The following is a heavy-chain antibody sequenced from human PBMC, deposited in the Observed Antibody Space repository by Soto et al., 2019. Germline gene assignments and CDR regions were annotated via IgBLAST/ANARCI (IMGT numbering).Heavy chain of an antibody. CDR2: IYYSGST. D-gene: IGHD4-17*01. J-gene: IGHJ5*02. CDR3: ARTTTVTTSSWFDP. Sequence: SETLSLTCTVSGGSISRGGYYWSGIRQHPGKGLEWIGYIYYSGSTYYNPSLKSRVTISVDTSKNQFSLKLSSVTAADTAVYYCARTTTVTTSSWFDPWGQGTLVTVSS. CDR1: GGSISRGGYY. V-gene: IGHV4-31*03.